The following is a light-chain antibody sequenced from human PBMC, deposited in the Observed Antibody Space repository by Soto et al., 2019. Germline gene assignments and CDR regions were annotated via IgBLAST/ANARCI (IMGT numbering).Light chain of an antibody. CDR1: SNDVGGYNY. V-gene: IGLV2-8*01. CDR2: EVS. J-gene: IGLJ2*01. CDR3: SSCAGSNSLL. Sequence: QSALTQQPSASGSPGQSVTISCTGTSNDVGGYNYVSWYQQHPGKAPKLMIYEVSKRPSGVPERFSGSKSGNTASLTVSGLQAEDEADYYCSSCAGSNSLLFGGGTKLTVL.